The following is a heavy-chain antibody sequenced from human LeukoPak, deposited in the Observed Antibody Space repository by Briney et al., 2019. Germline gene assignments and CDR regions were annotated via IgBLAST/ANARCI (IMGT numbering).Heavy chain of an antibody. CDR1: GFTLDSFA. Sequence: GGSLRLSCAVSGFTLDSFAMHWVRLAPGQGLEWVALIRHDETNEFYADGVQGRFTITRDTSKKIVYLQMKHLRAEDTALYDCAKEYTPLSPLGELVSWGQGTLVTVSS. CDR2: IRHDETNE. V-gene: IGHV3-30*02. J-gene: IGHJ4*02. D-gene: IGHD1-14*01. CDR3: AKEYTPLSPLGELVS.